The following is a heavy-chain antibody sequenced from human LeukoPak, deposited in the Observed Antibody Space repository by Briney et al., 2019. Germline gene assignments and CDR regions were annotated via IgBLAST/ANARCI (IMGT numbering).Heavy chain of an antibody. CDR3: ARRRDCSGGSCYGSWFDP. CDR2: IYPGDSDT. D-gene: IGHD2-15*01. CDR1: GYSFTSYW. Sequence: GESLKISCKGSGYSFTSYWIGWVRQMPGKGLEWMGIIYPGDSDTRYSPSFQGQVTISADKSISTAYLQWSSLKASDTAMYYCARRRDCSGGSCYGSWFDPWGQGTLVTVSS. V-gene: IGHV5-51*01. J-gene: IGHJ5*02.